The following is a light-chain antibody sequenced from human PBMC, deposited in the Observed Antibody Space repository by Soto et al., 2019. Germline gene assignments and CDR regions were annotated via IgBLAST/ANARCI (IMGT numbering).Light chain of an antibody. V-gene: IGLV4-60*02. Sequence: QSVLTQSSSASASLGSSVKLTCTLSSGHSSHIIAWHQQQPGKAPRYLMKVEGSGSFNKGSGVPDRFSGYRSGADRYLTIANLQFEDEADYYCETWDINTWVFGGGTKLTVL. CDR2: VEGSGSF. J-gene: IGLJ3*02. CDR1: SGHSSHI. CDR3: ETWDINTWV.